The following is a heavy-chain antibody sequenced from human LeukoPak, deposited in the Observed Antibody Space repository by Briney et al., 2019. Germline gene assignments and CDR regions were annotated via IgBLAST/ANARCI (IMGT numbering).Heavy chain of an antibody. CDR1: GGSISSSSYY. CDR2: IYYSGST. J-gene: IGHJ5*02. V-gene: IGHV4-39*07. D-gene: IGHD2-15*01. Sequence: PSETLSLTCTVSGGSISSSSYYWGWIRQPPGKGLEWIGSIYYSGSTYYNPSLKSRVTISVDTSKSQFSLNLISVTAADTAVYFCARGRGGGGSSSNWFDPWGQGTLVTVSS. CDR3: ARGRGGGGSSSNWFDP.